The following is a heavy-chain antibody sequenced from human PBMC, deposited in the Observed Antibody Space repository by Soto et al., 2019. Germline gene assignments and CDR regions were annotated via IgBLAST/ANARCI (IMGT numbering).Heavy chain of an antibody. CDR3: AKAPTASAPFLF. V-gene: IGHV1-69*02. CDR1: GGTFTNST. Sequence: QVQLVQSGTEMKGPGSSVKVSCETSGGTFTNSTFNWVRQAPGQGLEWMGWIIPVLNITNYAQKFQGRINIAADKSTSTAYLELSSLRSEDTAIYFCAKAPTASAPFLFWGQGTLVTGSS. D-gene: IGHD2-21*01. CDR2: IIPVLNIT. J-gene: IGHJ4*02.